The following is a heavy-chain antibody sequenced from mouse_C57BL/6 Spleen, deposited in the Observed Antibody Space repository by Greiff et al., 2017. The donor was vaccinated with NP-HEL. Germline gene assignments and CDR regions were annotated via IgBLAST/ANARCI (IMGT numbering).Heavy chain of an antibody. V-gene: IGHV1-61*01. D-gene: IGHD3-2*02. CDR3: ARSGAQATRAY. J-gene: IGHJ3*01. CDR2: IYPSDSET. CDR1: GYTFTSYW. Sequence: VQLQQPGAELVRPGSSVKLSCKASGYTFTSYWMDWVKQRPGQGLEWIGNIYPSDSETHYNQKFKDKATLTVDKSSSTAYMQLSSLTSEDSAVYYCARSGAQATRAYWGQGTLVTVSA.